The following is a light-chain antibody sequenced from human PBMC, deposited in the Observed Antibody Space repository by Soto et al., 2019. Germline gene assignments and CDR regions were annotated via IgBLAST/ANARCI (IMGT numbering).Light chain of an antibody. J-gene: IGKJ2*01. Sequence: VVLTQSAGTLSLCPGERATLSCRASQSVTNKYLAWYQQKPGQAPRLLIFGSSDRATGIPDRFSGSGSGTDFTLTISRLEPEDFAVYYCQQYGSSPPYTFGQGTKLEI. CDR2: GSS. CDR1: QSVTNKY. V-gene: IGKV3-20*01. CDR3: QQYGSSPPYT.